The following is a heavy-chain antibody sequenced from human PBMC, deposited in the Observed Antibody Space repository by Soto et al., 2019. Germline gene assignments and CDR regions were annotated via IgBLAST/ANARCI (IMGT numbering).Heavy chain of an antibody. V-gene: IGHV3-53*02. D-gene: IGHD3-22*01. J-gene: IGHJ4*02. CDR3: EREAISSDYFDY. CDR2: IYSGGRP. CDR1: GFTVSSNY. Sequence: EVQLVETGGGLIQPGGSLRLSCAASGFTVSSNYISWVRQAPGQGLEWVSFIYSGGRPYYADSVKGRFTISRDTSKNTLYLQMNSLRAEDTAVYYCEREAISSDYFDYWGQGTLVIVSS.